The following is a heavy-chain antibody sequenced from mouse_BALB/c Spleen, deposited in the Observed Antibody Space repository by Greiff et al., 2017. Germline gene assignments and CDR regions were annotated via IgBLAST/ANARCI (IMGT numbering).Heavy chain of an antibody. V-gene: IGHV1-54*01. CDR3: ARRYRYGAMDY. Sequence: QVHVKQSGAELVRPGTSVKVSCKASGYAFTNYLIEWVKQRPGQGLEWIGVINPGSGGTNYNEKFKGKATLTADKSSSTAYMQLSSLTSDDSAVYFCARRYRYGAMDYWGQGTSVTVSS. CDR2: INPGSGGT. D-gene: IGHD2-14*01. CDR1: GYAFTNYL. J-gene: IGHJ4*01.